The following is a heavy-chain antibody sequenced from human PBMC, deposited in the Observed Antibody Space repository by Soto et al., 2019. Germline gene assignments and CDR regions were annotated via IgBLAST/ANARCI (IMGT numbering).Heavy chain of an antibody. V-gene: IGHV1-8*01. CDR1: GYTFTSYH. CDR2: MNPNSGNT. CDR3: ARVGPPADP. J-gene: IGHJ5*02. Sequence: ASVKVSCKGSGYTFTSYHINWVRQATGQGLEWMGWMNPNSGNTGYAQTLQGRVTITRDTSASTAYMELSSLRSEDTAVYYCARVGPPADPWGQGTLVTVSS.